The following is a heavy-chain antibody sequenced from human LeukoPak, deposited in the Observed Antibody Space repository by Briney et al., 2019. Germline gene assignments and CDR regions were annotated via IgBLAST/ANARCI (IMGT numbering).Heavy chain of an antibody. J-gene: IGHJ4*02. CDR3: VRQASSRAY. V-gene: IGHV5-51*01. CDR2: IYPDDSDA. Sequence: GESLKISCKGSGYTFTNYWIGWVRQLPGKGLKYMGIIYPDDSDAKYSPSFQGQVTMSVDKSVNTAYLQWSSLKASDTAMYYCVRQASSRAYWGQGTLVTVSS. D-gene: IGHD2-2*01. CDR1: GYTFTNYW.